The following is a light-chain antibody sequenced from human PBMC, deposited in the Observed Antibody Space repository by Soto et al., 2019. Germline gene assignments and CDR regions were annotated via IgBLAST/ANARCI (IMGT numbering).Light chain of an antibody. Sequence: DIVMTQSPDSLAVSLGERATINCKSSQSVLYSSNSKNCLAWYQQKPGQPPKLLIYWASTRESGVPDRFSGSGSGTDFTLTISSLQAEDVAVYYCQQYYSTPPTFGQGTKVEIK. V-gene: IGKV4-1*01. J-gene: IGKJ1*01. CDR3: QQYYSTPPT. CDR1: QSVLYSSNSKNC. CDR2: WAS.